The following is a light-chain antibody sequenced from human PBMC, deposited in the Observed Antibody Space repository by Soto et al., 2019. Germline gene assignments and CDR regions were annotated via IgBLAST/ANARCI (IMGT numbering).Light chain of an antibody. J-gene: IGLJ1*01. CDR2: EVS. CDR1: SSDVGGYNY. CDR3: SSYTTTNTYV. Sequence: QSFLTQPASVSGSPGQSITISCTGTSSDVGGYNYVSWSQQHPGKAPKLMIYEVSNRPSGVSNRFSGSKSGNTASLTIPGLQAEDEADYYCSSYTTTNTYVFGTGTKVTVL. V-gene: IGLV2-14*01.